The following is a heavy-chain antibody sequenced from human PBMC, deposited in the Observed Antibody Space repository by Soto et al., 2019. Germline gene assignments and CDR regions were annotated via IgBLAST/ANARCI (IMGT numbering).Heavy chain of an antibody. V-gene: IGHV3-30-3*01. Sequence: GGSLRLSCAASGFAFGSYNMHWVRQAPGKGLEWVAVVSFDGSTQYHADSVKGRFTISRQNTKNTLFLQMNSLRTEDTALYYCAREREWPFDYWGQGTLVTVSS. J-gene: IGHJ4*02. D-gene: IGHD3-3*01. CDR2: VSFDGSTQ. CDR1: GFAFGSYN. CDR3: AREREWPFDY.